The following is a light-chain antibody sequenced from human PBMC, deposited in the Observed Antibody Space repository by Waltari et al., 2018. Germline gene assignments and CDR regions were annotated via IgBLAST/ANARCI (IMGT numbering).Light chain of an antibody. CDR2: SNN. CDR3: SSWDDSVIGPV. J-gene: IGLJ2*01. CDR1: SSNIGSKT. V-gene: IGLV1-44*01. Sequence: QSMLTQPPSASGTPGQRVTISCSGSSSNIGSKTVNLYQHLPGTAPRVLIYSNNQRPSGVPDRFSGSKSGTSASLAISGLQSEDEADYYCSSWDDSVIGPVFGGGTKLTVL.